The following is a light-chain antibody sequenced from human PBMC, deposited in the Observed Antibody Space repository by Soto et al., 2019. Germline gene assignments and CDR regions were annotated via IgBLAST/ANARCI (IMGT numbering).Light chain of an antibody. J-gene: IGLJ1*01. V-gene: IGLV2-14*01. CDR1: SSDVGGYNY. Sequence: QSALTQPASVSGSPGQSITISCTGTSSDVGGYNYVSWYQQHPGKAPKLMIYEVSNRPSGVSNRFSGSKSGNTASLTISGLQAEYEGDYYCSSYTSSSTLVFGTGTKLTVL. CDR3: SSYTSSSTLV. CDR2: EVS.